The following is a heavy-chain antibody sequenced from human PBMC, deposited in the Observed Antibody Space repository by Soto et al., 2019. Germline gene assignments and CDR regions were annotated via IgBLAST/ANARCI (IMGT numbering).Heavy chain of an antibody. J-gene: IGHJ4*02. V-gene: IGHV3-23*01. Sequence: GGSLRLSCAASGFTFSSYAMSWVRQAPGKGLEWVSAISGSGGSTYYADSVKGRFTISRDNSKNTLYLQMNSLRAEDTAVYYCAKAPWCTNGVCTDYWGQGTLVTVSS. CDR3: AKAPWCTNGVCTDY. CDR2: ISGSGGST. CDR1: GFTFSSYA. D-gene: IGHD2-8*01.